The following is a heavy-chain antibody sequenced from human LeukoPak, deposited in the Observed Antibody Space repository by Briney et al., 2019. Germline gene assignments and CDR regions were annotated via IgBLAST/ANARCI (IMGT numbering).Heavy chain of an antibody. V-gene: IGHV3-23*01. CDR2: ISGSGGST. Sequence: GGSLRLSCTASGFTFGDYAMSWVRQAPGKGLEWVSAISGSGGSTYYADSVKGRFTISRDNSKNTLYLQMNSLRAEDTAVYYCAKGKFNYYYYYMDVWGKGTTVTVSS. CDR1: GFTFGDYA. CDR3: AKGKFNYYYYYMDV. J-gene: IGHJ6*03.